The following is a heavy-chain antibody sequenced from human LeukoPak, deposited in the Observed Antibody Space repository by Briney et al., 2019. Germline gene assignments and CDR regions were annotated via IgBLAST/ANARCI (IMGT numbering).Heavy chain of an antibody. Sequence: GGSLRLSCAASEFTLSTYNMNWVRQAPGKGLEWVSSISSGTGYIYYADSVKGRFTISRDNAKNSLDLLLNSLRAEDTAVYYCARRRRDGYNPDYYYYGMDVWGQGTTVTVSS. CDR1: EFTLSTYN. D-gene: IGHD5-24*01. CDR3: ARRRRDGYNPDYYYYGMDV. CDR2: ISSGTGYI. J-gene: IGHJ6*02. V-gene: IGHV3-21*01.